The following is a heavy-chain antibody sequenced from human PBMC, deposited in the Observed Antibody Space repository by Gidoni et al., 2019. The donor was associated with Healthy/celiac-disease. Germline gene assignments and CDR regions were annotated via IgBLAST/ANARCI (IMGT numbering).Heavy chain of an antibody. D-gene: IGHD6-13*01. CDR1: GGSFSGYY. CDR2: INHSGST. J-gene: IGHJ4*02. V-gene: IGHV4-34*01. Sequence: QVQLQQWGAGLLKPSETLSITCAVYGGSFSGYYWSWIRPPPGKGLEWIGEINHSGSTNYNPSLKSRVTISVDTSKNQFSLKLSSVTAADTAVYYCARGAIAAAGKAFDYWGQGTLVTVSS. CDR3: ARGAIAAAGKAFDY.